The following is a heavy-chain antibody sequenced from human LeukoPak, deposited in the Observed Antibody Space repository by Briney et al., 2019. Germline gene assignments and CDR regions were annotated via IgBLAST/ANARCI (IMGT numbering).Heavy chain of an antibody. J-gene: IGHJ4*02. D-gene: IGHD7-27*01. CDR2: ISSSSTI. V-gene: IGHV3-48*01. Sequence: GGSLRLSCAASGFTFSSYSMNWVRQAPGKGLEWVSYISSSSTIYYADSVKGRFTFSRDNAKNSLYLQMNSLRAEDTAVYYCARDELGISYWGQGTLVTVSS. CDR1: GFTFSSYS. CDR3: ARDELGISY.